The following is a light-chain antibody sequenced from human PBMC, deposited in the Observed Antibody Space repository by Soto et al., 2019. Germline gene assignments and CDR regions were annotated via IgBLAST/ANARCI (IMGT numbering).Light chain of an antibody. Sequence: DIQMTQSPSSLSASVGDRVTITCRASQSISTYLNWYQQRPGKAPNRLIYSVPSLQSGVPSRFGGSGSGPDFTLNISSLQPEDFATYYCQQCHSTPYTFGPGTKVQFK. CDR1: QSISTY. V-gene: IGKV1-39*01. J-gene: IGKJ2*01. CDR3: QQCHSTPYT. CDR2: SVP.